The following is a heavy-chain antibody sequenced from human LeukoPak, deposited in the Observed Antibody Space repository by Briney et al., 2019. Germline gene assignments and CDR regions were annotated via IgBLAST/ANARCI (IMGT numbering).Heavy chain of an antibody. CDR3: AKDLHYGDVRGEFDP. V-gene: IGHV3-23*01. Sequence: PGGSLRLSCAASGFSSSTYAMAWVRQARGKALQWVPGMIGSGTKYYADSVKGRFTISRDNSKNTVYLQMNSLRVEDTAIYYCAKDLHYGDVRGEFDPWGQGTLVTVSS. CDR2: MIGSGTK. J-gene: IGHJ5*02. CDR1: GFSSSTYA. D-gene: IGHD4/OR15-4a*01.